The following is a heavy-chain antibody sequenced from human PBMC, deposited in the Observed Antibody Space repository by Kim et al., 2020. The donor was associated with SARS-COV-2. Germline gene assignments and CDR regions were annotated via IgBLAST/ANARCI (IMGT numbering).Heavy chain of an antibody. CDR3: ARDLYPRGFDY. D-gene: IGHD2-8*01. V-gene: IGHV1-46*01. CDR1: GYTFTSYY. J-gene: IGHJ4*02. CDR2: INPSGGST. Sequence: ASVKVSCKASGYTFTSYYMHWVRQAPGQGLEWMGIINPSGGSTSYAQKFQGRVTMTRDTSTSTIYMELSSLRSEDTAVYFCARDLYPRGFDYWGQGTLVTVSS.